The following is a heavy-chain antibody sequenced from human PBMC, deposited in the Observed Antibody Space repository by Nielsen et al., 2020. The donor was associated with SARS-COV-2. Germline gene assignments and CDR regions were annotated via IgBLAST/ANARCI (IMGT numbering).Heavy chain of an antibody. J-gene: IGHJ5*02. CDR2: FDPEDGET. D-gene: IGHD6-6*01. CDR1: GYTLTELS. Sequence: ASVKVSCKVSGYTLTELSMYWVRQAPGNGFEWMGGFDPEDGETIYAQKFQGRVTMTEDTSTDTAYMELSSLRSEDTAVYYCATGVGIAALSAGWFDPWGQGTLVTVSS. CDR3: ATGVGIAALSAGWFDP. V-gene: IGHV1-24*01.